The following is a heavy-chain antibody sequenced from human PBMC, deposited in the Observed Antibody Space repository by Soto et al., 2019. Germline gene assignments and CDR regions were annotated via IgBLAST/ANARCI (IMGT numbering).Heavy chain of an antibody. CDR1: GYTFTSYG. D-gene: IGHD6-19*01. J-gene: IGHJ4*02. CDR2: ISAYNGNT. Sequence: ASVKVSCKASGYTFTSYGISWVRQAPGQGLEWMGWISAYNGNTNYAQKLQGRVTMTTDTSTSTAYMELKSLRSDDTAVYYCARDSTVAATGSFDYWGQGTLVNVSS. V-gene: IGHV1-18*01. CDR3: ARDSTVAATGSFDY.